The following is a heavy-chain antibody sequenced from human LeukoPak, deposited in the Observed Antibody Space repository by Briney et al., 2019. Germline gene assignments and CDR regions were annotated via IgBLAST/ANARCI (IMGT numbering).Heavy chain of an antibody. J-gene: IGHJ4*02. D-gene: IGHD5-18*01. Sequence: GASVKVSCKTSGYNFNRYTITWVRQAPGQGLEWMGWVSTPNGDTSYADKFQGRVTMTTETVTKTAYMELRRLRSGDTAMYFCARVSDTSMVTPGFDSWGQGTLVTVSS. V-gene: IGHV1-18*01. CDR3: ARVSDTSMVTPGFDS. CDR1: GYNFNRYT. CDR2: VSTPNGDT.